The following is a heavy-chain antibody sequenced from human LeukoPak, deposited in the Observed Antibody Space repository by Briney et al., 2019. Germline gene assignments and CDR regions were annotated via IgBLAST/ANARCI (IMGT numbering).Heavy chain of an antibody. CDR2: ISNDGSNK. J-gene: IGHJ5*02. CDR3: ANDLSEGCSSVSEWFDP. CDR1: GFTFSSYG. D-gene: IGHD6-6*01. V-gene: IGHV3-30*18. Sequence: PGGSLRLSCAASGFTFSSYGMHWVRQAPGKGLEWVAVISNDGSNKYYADSVKGRFTISRDNSKNTLYLQMNSLRAEDTAVYYCANDLSEGCSSVSEWFDPCGQGTLVTVSS.